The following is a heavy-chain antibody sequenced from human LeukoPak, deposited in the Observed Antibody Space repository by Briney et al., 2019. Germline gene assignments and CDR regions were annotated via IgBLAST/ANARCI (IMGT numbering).Heavy chain of an antibody. CDR1: GYSFTSYW. Sequence: GESLKISCEGSGYSFTSYWISWVRQMPGKGLEWMGIVYPTDSHITYSPSFQGQVTISVDRSINTAYLQWSSLKASDTGIYYCAKVFYTNKPGGFDYWGRGTLVTVSS. D-gene: IGHD2-8*01. J-gene: IGHJ4*02. V-gene: IGHV5-51*01. CDR2: VYPTDSHI. CDR3: AKVFYTNKPGGFDY.